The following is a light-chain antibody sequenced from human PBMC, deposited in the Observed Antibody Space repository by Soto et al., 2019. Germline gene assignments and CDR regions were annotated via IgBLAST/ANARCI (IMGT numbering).Light chain of an antibody. CDR3: QHRSNWPPG. CDR1: QSVGTF. CDR2: DTS. Sequence: EVVLTQSPATLSLSPGERATLSCRASQSVGTFLAWYQQKPGQVPRLLIYDTSKRATGIPARFSGSGSGTDFFLSISRLAPEDIAVYYCQHRSNWPPGFGQGTRLEI. J-gene: IGKJ5*01. V-gene: IGKV3-11*01.